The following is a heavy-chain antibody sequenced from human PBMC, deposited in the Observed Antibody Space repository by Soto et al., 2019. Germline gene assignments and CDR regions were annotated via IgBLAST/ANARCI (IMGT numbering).Heavy chain of an antibody. V-gene: IGHV1-18*01. Sequence: ASVKVSCKASGYTFTSYGISWVRQAPGQGLEWMGWVSAYNGNTNYAQKLQGRVTMTTDTSTSTAYMELRSLRSDDTAVYYCAKHDYGDYVLDYWGQGTLVTVSS. CDR2: VSAYNGNT. J-gene: IGHJ4*02. CDR1: GYTFTSYG. CDR3: AKHDYGDYVLDY. D-gene: IGHD4-17*01.